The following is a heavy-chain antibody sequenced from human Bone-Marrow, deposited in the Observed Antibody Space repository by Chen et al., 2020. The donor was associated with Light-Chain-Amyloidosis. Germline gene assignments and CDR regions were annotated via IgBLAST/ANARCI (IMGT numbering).Heavy chain of an antibody. J-gene: IGHJ4*02. CDR3: ARRRDGYNFDY. CDR1: GDTFPNYW. D-gene: IGHD5-12*01. CDR2: IYPDDSDA. Sequence: EVQLEQSGPEVKKRGESLKIHCKGSGDTFPNYWIGWVRQMPGKGLEWMGVIYPDDSDARYSPSFEGQVTISADKSITTAYLQWRSLKASDTAMYYCARRRDGYNFDYWGQGTLVTVSS. V-gene: IGHV5-51*01.